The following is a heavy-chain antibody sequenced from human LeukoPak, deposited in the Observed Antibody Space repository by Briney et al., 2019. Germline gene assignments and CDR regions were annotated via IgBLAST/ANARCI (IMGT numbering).Heavy chain of an antibody. J-gene: IGHJ4*02. D-gene: IGHD3-10*01. CDR2: ISYDGSNK. V-gene: IGHV3-30*18. CDR1: GFTFSSYG. CDR3: AKDPSEGFFFDY. Sequence: GGSLRLSCAASGFTFSSYGMRWVRQAPGKGLEWVAVISYDGSNKYYADSVKGRFTISRDNSKDTLYLQMNSLRAEDTAVYYCAKDPSEGFFFDYWGQGTLVTVSS.